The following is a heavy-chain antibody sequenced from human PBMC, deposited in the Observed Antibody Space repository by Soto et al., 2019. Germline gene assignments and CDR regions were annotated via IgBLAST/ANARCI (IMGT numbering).Heavy chain of an antibody. CDR2: IHPGGQTI. CDR3: ARRGSR. D-gene: IGHD2-15*01. CDR1: GFTFSSSE. Sequence: VGSLRLSCAASGFTFSSSEMYWVRQAPGKGLEWISYIHPGGQTIFYAESVKGRFTISRDNAKHSVYLQMNSLRAEDTAVYYCARRGSRWGRGTKVTVSS. V-gene: IGHV3-48*03. J-gene: IGHJ3*01.